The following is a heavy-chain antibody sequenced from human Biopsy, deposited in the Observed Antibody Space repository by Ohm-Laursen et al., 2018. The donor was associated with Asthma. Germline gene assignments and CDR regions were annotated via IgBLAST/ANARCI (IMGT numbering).Heavy chain of an antibody. D-gene: IGHD6-19*01. CDR3: AREGVAGTHIED. V-gene: IGHV3-30-3*01. J-gene: IGHJ4*02. CDR1: GFTFSDYD. Sequence: SLRLSCSASGFTFSDYDMHWVRQAPGKGLEWVAVISYDGTNKDYADSVKGRFTLSRDNSQNTLSLEMNSLTAEDTAVYYCAREGVAGTHIEDWGQGTLVTVSS. CDR2: ISYDGTNK.